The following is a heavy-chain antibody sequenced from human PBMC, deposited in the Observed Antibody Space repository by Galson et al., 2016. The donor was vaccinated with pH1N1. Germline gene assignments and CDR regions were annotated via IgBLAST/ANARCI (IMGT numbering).Heavy chain of an antibody. V-gene: IGHV3-9*01. CDR2: ISWNSGNI. D-gene: IGHD2-2*01. Sequence: LRLSCAASGFTFNDYAMHWVRLLPGKGLEWVSGISWNSGNIDYADSVKGRFTVSRDKAKSSLHLQMNSLRPEDTAFYFCAKVMVQAGLQGDAFDVWGPGTMVAVSS. J-gene: IGHJ3*01. CDR1: GFTFNDYA. CDR3: AKVMVQAGLQGDAFDV.